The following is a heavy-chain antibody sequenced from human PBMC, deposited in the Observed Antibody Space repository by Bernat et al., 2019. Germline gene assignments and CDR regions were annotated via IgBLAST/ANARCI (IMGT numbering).Heavy chain of an antibody. V-gene: IGHV3-23*01. D-gene: IGHD2-15*01. CDR1: GFTFSSYA. CDR3: AKDRIYCSGGSCYSDAFDV. J-gene: IGHJ3*01. CDR2: ISGSGGST. Sequence: EVQLLESGGGLVQPGGSLRLSCAASGFTFSSYAMSWVRQAPGKGLEWVSAISGSGGSTYYADTVKGRFTISRDNSKDRLYLQMNGLREEDTAVYYSAKDRIYCSGGSCYSDAFDVWGQGTMVTVSS.